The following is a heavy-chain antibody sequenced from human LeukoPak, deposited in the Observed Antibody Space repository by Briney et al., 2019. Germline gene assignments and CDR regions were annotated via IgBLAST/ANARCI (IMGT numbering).Heavy chain of an antibody. V-gene: IGHV1-69*06. D-gene: IGHD3-9*01. CDR3: ARDQGLRYFDWLLWSFDP. CDR2: IIPIFGTA. Sequence: ASVKVSCKASGGTFSSYAISWVRQAPGQGLEWMGGIIPIFGTANYAQKFQGRVTITADKSTSTAYMELSSLRSEDTAVYYCARDQGLRYFDWLLWSFDPWGQGTLVTVSS. CDR1: GGTFSSYA. J-gene: IGHJ5*02.